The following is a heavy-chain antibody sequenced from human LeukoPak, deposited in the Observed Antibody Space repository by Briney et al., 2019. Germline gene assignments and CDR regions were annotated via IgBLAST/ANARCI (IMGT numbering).Heavy chain of an antibody. CDR1: GFTFSSYS. V-gene: IGHV3-21*01. J-gene: IGHJ4*02. CDR3: ARDRGGRSSGWRQNFDY. CDR2: ISSSSSYI. Sequence: GGSLRLSCAASGFTFSSYSMNWVRQAPGKGLEWVSFISSSSSYIYYAGSVKGRFTISRDNAKNSLSLQMNSLRAEDTAVYYCARDRGGRSSGWRQNFDYWGQGTLVTVSS. D-gene: IGHD6-19*01.